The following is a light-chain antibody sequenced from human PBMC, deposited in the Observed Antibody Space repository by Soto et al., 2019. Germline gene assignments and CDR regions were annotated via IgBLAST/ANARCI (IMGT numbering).Light chain of an antibody. CDR3: KHYDNLPIT. J-gene: IGKJ5*01. CDR2: ATS. V-gene: IGKV1-33*01. Sequence: DVPMTLSPKSLSASVGDRVNIACHAPHHIKHYLYCYQQKPGKPPNLLIYATSVSETGVPSRFSRSASGTDFTSTISFLHPEDIVTYYCKHYDNLPITFGQGTLLDNK. CDR1: HHIKHY.